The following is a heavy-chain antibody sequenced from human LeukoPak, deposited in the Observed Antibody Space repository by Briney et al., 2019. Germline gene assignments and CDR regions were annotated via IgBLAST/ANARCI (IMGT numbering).Heavy chain of an antibody. CDR2: TNPNSGGT. V-gene: IGHV1-2*06. CDR1: GYTFTGYY. Sequence: ASVKVSCKASGYTFTGYYMHWVRQAPGQGLEWMGRTNPNSGGTNYAQKFQGRVTMTRDTSISTAYMELSRLRSDDTAVYYCAREEQLVRGGNWFDPWGQGTLVTVSS. D-gene: IGHD6-13*01. CDR3: AREEQLVRGGNWFDP. J-gene: IGHJ5*02.